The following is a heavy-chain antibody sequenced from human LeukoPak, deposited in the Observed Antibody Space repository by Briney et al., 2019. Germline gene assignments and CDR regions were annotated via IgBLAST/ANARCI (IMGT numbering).Heavy chain of an antibody. V-gene: IGHV3-23*01. CDR1: GFTFSDYY. Sequence: PGGSLRLSCAASGFTFSDYYMTWVRQAPGKGLEWVSAISGSGGATFYVDSVKGRFTISRDNSKNTLYLQMNSLRVEDTAVYYCAKLYAFGAGSYSGYWGQGTLVTVSS. CDR3: AKLYAFGAGSYSGY. CDR2: ISGSGGAT. D-gene: IGHD3-10*01. J-gene: IGHJ4*02.